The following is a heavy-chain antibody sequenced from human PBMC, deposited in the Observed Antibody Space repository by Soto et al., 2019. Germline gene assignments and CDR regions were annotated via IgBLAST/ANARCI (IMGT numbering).Heavy chain of an antibody. V-gene: IGHV4-39*01. Sequence: SETLSLTCTVSGGSISSSSYYWGWIRQPPGKGLEWIGSIYYSGSTYYNPSLKSRVTISVDTSKNQFSLKLSSVTAADTAVYYCARHPLEWPNDYWGQGTLVTVSS. J-gene: IGHJ4*02. CDR2: IYYSGST. CDR3: ARHPLEWPNDY. D-gene: IGHD3-3*01. CDR1: GGSISSSSYY.